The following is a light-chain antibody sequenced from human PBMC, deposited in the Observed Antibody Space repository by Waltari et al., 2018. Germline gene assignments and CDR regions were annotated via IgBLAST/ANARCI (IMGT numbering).Light chain of an antibody. CDR1: SSDVGNYKR. J-gene: IGLJ2*01. CDR3: SSYAGSSKGV. V-gene: IGLV2-23*02. CDR2: AVS. Sequence: QSALTQPASVSGSPGDSITISCTETSSDVGNYKRLSWYQQHLGKAPKLMSYAVSKRPAGVSERFSGSKSGDMASLTISGLQPEDEAEYFCSSYAGSSKGVFGGGTKVTVL.